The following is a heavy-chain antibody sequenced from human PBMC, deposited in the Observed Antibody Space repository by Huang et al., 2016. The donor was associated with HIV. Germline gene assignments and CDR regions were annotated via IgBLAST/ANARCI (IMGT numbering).Heavy chain of an antibody. J-gene: IGHJ3*01. CDR2: INPGNVRI. V-gene: IGHV1-3*01. D-gene: IGHD2-2*03. CDR1: GYIFTTYS. CDR3: ARAARGDGYHGAFDV. Sequence: QVQLVQSGAEFKKPGASLKLSCAASGYIFTTYSIHWFRRVPGQSLQWLGWINPGNVRIPFLQSFNGRVILSRDLSAATVYMQLSGLTADDTATYFCARAARGDGYHGAFDVWGQGTMVTV.